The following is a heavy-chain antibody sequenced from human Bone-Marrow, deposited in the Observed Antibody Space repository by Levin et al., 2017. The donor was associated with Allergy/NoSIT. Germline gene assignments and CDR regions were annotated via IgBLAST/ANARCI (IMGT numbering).Heavy chain of an antibody. J-gene: IGHJ4*02. CDR3: ATSVAGRSDY. D-gene: IGHD6-13*01. Sequence: TSETLSLTCTVSGGSITSPDYYWTWIRQPPGKGLEWIGYIYYSGSTYYNPSLKSRVTISVDTSKNQSSLQLSSVTAADTAVYYCATSVAGRSDYWGQGTLITVSS. CDR2: IYYSGST. V-gene: IGHV4-30-4*01. CDR1: GGSITSPDYY.